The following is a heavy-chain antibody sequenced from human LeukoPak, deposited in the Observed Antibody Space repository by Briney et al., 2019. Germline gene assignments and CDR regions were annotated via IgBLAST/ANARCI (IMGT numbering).Heavy chain of an antibody. CDR3: AKDSYDSSGYPNWFDP. Sequence: SGGSLRLSCAASGFTFSSYGMHWVRQAPGKGLEWVAFIRYDGSNKYYADSVKGRFTMSRDNSKNTLYLQMNSLRAEDTAVYYCAKDSYDSSGYPNWFDPWGQGTLVTVSS. V-gene: IGHV3-30*02. J-gene: IGHJ5*02. D-gene: IGHD3-22*01. CDR2: IRYDGSNK. CDR1: GFTFSSYG.